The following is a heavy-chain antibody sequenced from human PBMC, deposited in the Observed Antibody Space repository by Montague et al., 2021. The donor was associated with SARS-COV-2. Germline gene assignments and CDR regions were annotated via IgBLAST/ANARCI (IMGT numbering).Heavy chain of an antibody. J-gene: IGHJ3*02. CDR2: IHYSGST. D-gene: IGHD3-3*01. V-gene: IGHV4-39*01. Sequence: SETLSLTCTVSGGSVNSGSYSWDWIRQPPGKGLEWIGSIHYSGSTSYXXXLKSRVTISIDTSKNRFSLRVNSVTAADSAVYFCARRPGASYYVFWSGGFDIWGQGTMVTVS. CDR1: GGSVNSGSYS. CDR3: ARRPGASYYVFWSGGFDI.